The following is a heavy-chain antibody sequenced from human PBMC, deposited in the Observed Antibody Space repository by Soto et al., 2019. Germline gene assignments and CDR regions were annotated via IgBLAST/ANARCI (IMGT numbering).Heavy chain of an antibody. D-gene: IGHD5-18*01. CDR3: ARGGAYIYGPQYD. CDR2: INGDGSST. V-gene: IGHV3-74*01. Sequence: EVQLVESGGGLVQPGGSLRLSCATSGFSFSGYWIHWVRQAPGKGLVWVSHINGDGSSTNYADSVKGRFTISRDYAKNTLYLQMNSLRVEDTSVYDCARGGAYIYGPQYDWGQGTLVTVSS. J-gene: IGHJ4*02. CDR1: GFSFSGYW.